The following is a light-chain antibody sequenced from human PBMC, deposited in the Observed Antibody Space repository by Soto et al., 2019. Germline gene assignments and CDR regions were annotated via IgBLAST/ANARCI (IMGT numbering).Light chain of an antibody. J-gene: IGKJ1*01. CDR2: AAS. Sequence: DIQMTQSPSSLSASVGERVTITCRASQSISRYVNWYQQKPGKAPTLLISAASSLESGVPSRFSGSGSGTEFTLTISSLQPEDFATYYCLQHNSYPRTFGQGTKVDIK. CDR1: QSISRY. V-gene: IGKV1-17*01. CDR3: LQHNSYPRT.